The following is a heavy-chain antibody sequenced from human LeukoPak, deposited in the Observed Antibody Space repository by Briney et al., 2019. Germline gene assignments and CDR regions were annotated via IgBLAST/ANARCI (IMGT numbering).Heavy chain of an antibody. CDR2: ISSSGGTT. CDR1: GFTFTTYA. J-gene: IGHJ4*02. Sequence: GGSLRLSCAAFGFTFTTYAMSWGRQAPGKGLEWVSVISSSGGTTYHADSVKGRFTISRDNSKNTVYLQMNGLRAEDTAIYYCAKHGEAYGDSKTDYWGQGTLVTVSS. CDR3: AKHGEAYGDSKTDY. V-gene: IGHV3-23*01. D-gene: IGHD4-17*01.